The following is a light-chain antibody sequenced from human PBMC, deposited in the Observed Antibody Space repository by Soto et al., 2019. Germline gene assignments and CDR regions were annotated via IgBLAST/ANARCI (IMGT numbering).Light chain of an antibody. J-gene: IGLJ3*02. CDR2: WSD. CDR3: AACDDRLSGRL. CDR1: TSNIGSNS. Sequence: QSVLTQPPSASGTPGQRVTISCSGSTSNIGSNSVFWYQQLPGRAPKLLIYWSDHRPSGVPDRFSGSRSGTSGALAISGLLSEDEADYYCAACDDRLSGRLFGGGTKLTVL. V-gene: IGLV1-47*01.